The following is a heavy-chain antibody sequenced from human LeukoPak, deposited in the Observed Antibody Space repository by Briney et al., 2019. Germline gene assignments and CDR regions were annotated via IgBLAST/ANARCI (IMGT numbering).Heavy chain of an antibody. CDR3: ARGRGWLQSTPFDY. CDR2: IYYSGST. V-gene: IGHV4-59*01. Sequence: PSETLSLTCTVSDGSISSSYWSWIRQPPGKGLEWIGYIYYSGSTNYNPSLKSRVTISVDTSKNQFSLKLSSVTAADTAVYYCARGRGWLQSTPFDYWGQGTLVTVSS. D-gene: IGHD5-24*01. CDR1: DGSISSSY. J-gene: IGHJ4*02.